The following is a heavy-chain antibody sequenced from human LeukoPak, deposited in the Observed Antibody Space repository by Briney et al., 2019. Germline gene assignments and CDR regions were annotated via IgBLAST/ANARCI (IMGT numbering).Heavy chain of an antibody. Sequence: PPGGSLRLSCAASGFTFSSYWMHWVRQAPGKGLVWVSRINSDGSSTSYADSVKGRFTISRDNAKNTLYLQMNSLRAEDTAVYYCVRGPRGIGSCSSTSCYRWFDPWGQGILVTVSS. J-gene: IGHJ5*02. CDR3: VRGPRGIGSCSSTSCYRWFDP. CDR1: GFTFSSYW. CDR2: INSDGSST. V-gene: IGHV3-74*01. D-gene: IGHD2-2*02.